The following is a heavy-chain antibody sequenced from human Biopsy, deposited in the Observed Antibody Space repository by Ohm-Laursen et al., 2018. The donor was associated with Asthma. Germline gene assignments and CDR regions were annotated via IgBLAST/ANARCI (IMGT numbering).Heavy chain of an antibody. V-gene: IGHV3-21*04. CDR1: GFTFSHYN. CDR2: ITDTSRYI. J-gene: IGHJ1*01. CDR3: ARTFHFWSPYHAEHYQL. Sequence: SLRLSCAASGFTFSHYNMNWVRQAPGKRLEWVSSITDTSRYIKYADSVKGRFTISRDNAKNSLYLQMNSLRAEDTAVYYCARTFHFWSPYHAEHYQLWGQGTLVTVPS. D-gene: IGHD3-3*02.